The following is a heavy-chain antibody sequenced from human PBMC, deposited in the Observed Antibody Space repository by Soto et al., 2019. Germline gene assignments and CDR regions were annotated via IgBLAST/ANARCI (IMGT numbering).Heavy chain of an antibody. CDR1: GGTFSSYT. V-gene: IGHV1-69*02. Sequence: QVQLVQSGAEVKKPGSSVKVSCKASGGTFSSYTISWVRQAPGQGLEWMGRIIPILGIANYAQKFQGRVTITADKSTSTAYMELSSLRSEDTAVYYWARYYCTNGVCYAEGDYWGQGTLVTVSS. CDR2: IIPILGIA. J-gene: IGHJ4*02. D-gene: IGHD2-8*01. CDR3: ARYYCTNGVCYAEGDY.